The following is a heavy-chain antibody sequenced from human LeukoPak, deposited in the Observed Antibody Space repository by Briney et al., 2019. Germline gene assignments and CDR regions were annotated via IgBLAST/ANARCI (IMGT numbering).Heavy chain of an antibody. Sequence: SSQTLSLTCTVSGGSISSGGYYWSWIRQPPGKGLEWIGYIYHSGSTYYNPSLKSRVTISVDTSKDQFSLRLTSVTAADTAVYYCARVANGGGNFYYFDYWGQGALVTVSS. CDR2: IYHSGST. CDR3: ARVANGGGNFYYFDY. J-gene: IGHJ4*02. CDR1: GGSISSGGYY. V-gene: IGHV4-30-2*01. D-gene: IGHD4-23*01.